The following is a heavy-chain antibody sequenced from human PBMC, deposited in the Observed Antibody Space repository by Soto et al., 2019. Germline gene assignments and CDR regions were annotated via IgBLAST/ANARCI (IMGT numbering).Heavy chain of an antibody. V-gene: IGHV3-30*18. CDR3: AKEMVRGVIRDWSYYYYGMDV. Sequence: GGSLRLSCAASGFTFSSYGMHWVRQAPGKGLEWVAVISYDGSNKYYADSVKGRFTISRDNSKNTLYLQMNSLRAEDTAVYYCAKEMVRGVIRDWSYYYYGMDVWGQGTTVTVSS. CDR2: ISYDGSNK. J-gene: IGHJ6*02. D-gene: IGHD3-10*01. CDR1: GFTFSSYG.